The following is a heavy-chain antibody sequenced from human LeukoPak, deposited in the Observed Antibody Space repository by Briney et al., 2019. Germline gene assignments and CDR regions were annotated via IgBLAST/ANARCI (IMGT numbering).Heavy chain of an antibody. Sequence: SETLTLTCTVSGCSISTYWWSWIRQPPGKGLDWIAYIYYSGSTNYNPSLKSRVNISVDTTNNHFSLKLSSVTAADTAVYYCARGYCGSGSPYYYYYMDVWGKGTTVSVSS. CDR2: IYYSGST. D-gene: IGHD3-10*01. J-gene: IGHJ6*03. CDR1: GCSISTYW. CDR3: ARGYCGSGSPYYYYYMDV. V-gene: IGHV4-59*01.